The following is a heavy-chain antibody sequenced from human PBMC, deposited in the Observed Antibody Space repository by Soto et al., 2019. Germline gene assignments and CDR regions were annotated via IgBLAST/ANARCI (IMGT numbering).Heavy chain of an antibody. D-gene: IGHD3-3*01. V-gene: IGHV3-23*01. CDR2: ISSSGGST. Sequence: EVQLLESGGGLVQPGGSLRLSCAASGFTFSSYAMTWVRQAPGKGLEWVSAISSSGGSTYYADSVKGRFTISRDNSKNTLYAQMNSLRAEDTAVYYCAKAIFGVVNIDYWGQGTLVTVSS. CDR3: AKAIFGVVNIDY. J-gene: IGHJ4*02. CDR1: GFTFSSYA.